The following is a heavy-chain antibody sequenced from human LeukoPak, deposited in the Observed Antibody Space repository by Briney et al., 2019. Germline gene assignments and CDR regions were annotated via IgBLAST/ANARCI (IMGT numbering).Heavy chain of an antibody. CDR3: ARDDDSSGYYGL. CDR2: IKQDGSEK. D-gene: IGHD3-22*01. V-gene: IGHV3-7*01. CDR1: GFTFSSYW. Sequence: GGSLSLSFAASGFTFSSYWMSWVRQAPGKGLEWVANIKQDGSEKYYVDSVKGRFSISRDNAKNSLYLQMNSLRAEDTAVYYCARDDDSSGYYGLWGRGTLVTVSS. J-gene: IGHJ2*01.